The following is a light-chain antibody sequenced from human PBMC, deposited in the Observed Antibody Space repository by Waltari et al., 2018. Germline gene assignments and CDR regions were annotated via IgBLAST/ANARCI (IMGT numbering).Light chain of an antibody. J-gene: IGKJ5*01. Sequence: IQMTQSPSTLSASVGDRVAITCRASQSISNWLAWYQQRPGKAPKLLIYKASTLESGVPSRFSGSGSETEFTLTISSLQPDDFATYYCQQYNSYPITFGQGTRLEIK. CDR3: QQYNSYPIT. V-gene: IGKV1-5*03. CDR1: QSISNW. CDR2: KAS.